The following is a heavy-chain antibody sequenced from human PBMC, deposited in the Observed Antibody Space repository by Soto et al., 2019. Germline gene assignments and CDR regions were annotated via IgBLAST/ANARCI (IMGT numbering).Heavy chain of an antibody. D-gene: IGHD3-22*01. CDR2: VNAGDSDT. J-gene: IGHJ4*02. CDR3: VRPDSNGCYAY. V-gene: IGHV5-51*01. CDR1: GYSFISYW. Sequence: GESLKISCKGSGYSFISYWVAWVRQMPGKGLEWMGIVNAGDSDTRYGPSFQGQVTVSADKSISTAYLHWSNLKASDSAMYYCVRPDSNGCYAYWGQGTLVTVSS.